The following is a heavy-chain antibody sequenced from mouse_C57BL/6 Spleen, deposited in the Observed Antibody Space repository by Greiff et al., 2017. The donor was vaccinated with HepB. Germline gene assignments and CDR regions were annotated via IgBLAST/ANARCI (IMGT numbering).Heavy chain of an antibody. CDR2: IDPETGGT. CDR1: GYTFTDYE. Sequence: VQLQQSGAELVWPGASVTLSCKASGYTFTDYEMHWVKQTPVHGLEWIGAIDPETGGTAYNQKFKGKAILTADKSSSTAYMELRSLTSEDSAVYYCTRRDAMDYWGQGTSVTVSS. V-gene: IGHV1-15*01. CDR3: TRRDAMDY. J-gene: IGHJ4*01.